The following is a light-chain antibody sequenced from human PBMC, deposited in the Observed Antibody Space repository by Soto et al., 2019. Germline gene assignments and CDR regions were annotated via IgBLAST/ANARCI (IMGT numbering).Light chain of an antibody. CDR2: DAS. CDR3: QPYNSYPYT. V-gene: IGKV1-5*01. CDR1: QSISNW. Sequence: IQMTQSPSTLSASIGDRVTITCRASQSISNWLAWYQQKPGRAPNLLIYDASNLESGFPSTFSGSGSGTEFTLNIRSLQPDDFATYYCQPYNSYPYTFGQGTKLESK. J-gene: IGKJ2*01.